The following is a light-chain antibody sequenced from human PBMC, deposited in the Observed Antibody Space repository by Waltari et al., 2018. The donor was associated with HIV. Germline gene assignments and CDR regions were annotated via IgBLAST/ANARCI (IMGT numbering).Light chain of an antibody. CDR3: SSYTSNSRGV. J-gene: IGLJ1*01. CDR2: AVS. Sequence: QSALTQPASVSGSPGQTITISCTGTSSDVGGYNYVSWYQQHPGKAPKLMIYAVSNRPSGVSNRFSGSKSDNTASLTISGLQSEDEADYYCSSYTSNSRGVFGTGTKVTVV. V-gene: IGLV2-14*03. CDR1: SSDVGGYNY.